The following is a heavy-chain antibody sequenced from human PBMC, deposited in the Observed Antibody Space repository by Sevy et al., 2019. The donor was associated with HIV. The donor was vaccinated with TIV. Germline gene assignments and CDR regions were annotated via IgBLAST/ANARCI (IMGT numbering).Heavy chain of an antibody. V-gene: IGHV4-61*01. J-gene: IGHJ2*01. Sequence: SETLSLTCTVSGDSLTSGIYYWSWIRQTPGKGLTWIGYMYYTGTTNYNPSLMGRVTISRDTAKNQYSLRMNSVTPADTAIYYCARGHRWYFYLWGRGTLVTVSS. CDR2: MYYTGTT. CDR1: GDSLTSGIYY. CDR3: ARGHRWYFYL.